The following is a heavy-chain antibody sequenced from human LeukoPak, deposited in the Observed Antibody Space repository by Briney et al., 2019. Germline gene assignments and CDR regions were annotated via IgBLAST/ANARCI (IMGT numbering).Heavy chain of an antibody. Sequence: PERSLRLSCAASGFRHYAVHWVRQAPGRGLEWVAVLSFDGAHKYYAESVKGRFTISKDNSNNTLFLQMDSLRLEDTALYYCVRARAGGLDYWGQGTLVTVSS. CDR1: GFRHYA. CDR2: LSFDGAHK. D-gene: IGHD3-16*01. CDR3: VRARAGGLDY. V-gene: IGHV3-30*04. J-gene: IGHJ4*02.